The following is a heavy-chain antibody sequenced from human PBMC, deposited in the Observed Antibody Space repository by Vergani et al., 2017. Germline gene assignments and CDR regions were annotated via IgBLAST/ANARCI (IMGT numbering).Heavy chain of an antibody. J-gene: IGHJ4*02. Sequence: QVKLQESGPGLVKPSETLSLTCTVSGASVNSYYWSWIRQPPEKGLDWMGYVSFRGDTLYDPSVKGRMTISLNTSSNQFSLYLPSVTAADTAVYYCAWSQRYEGAESPYYWGQRAMVTVSS. CDR3: AWSQRYEGAESPYY. CDR2: VSFRGDT. D-gene: IGHD1-14*01. V-gene: IGHV4-59*02. CDR1: GASVNSYY.